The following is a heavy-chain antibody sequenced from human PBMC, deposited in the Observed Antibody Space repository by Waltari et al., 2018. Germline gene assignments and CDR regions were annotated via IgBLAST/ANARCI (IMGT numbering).Heavy chain of an antibody. CDR2: INPNSGGT. CDR3: ARDIAARVYYYYGMDV. V-gene: IGHV1-2*02. CDR1: GYTFTGYY. Sequence: QVQLVQSGAEVKKPGASVKVSCTASGYTFTGYYMHWVRQAPGQGLEWMGWINPNSGGTNYAQKFQGRVTMTRDTSISTAYMELSRLRSDDTAVYYCARDIAARVYYYYGMDVWGQGTTVTVSS. J-gene: IGHJ6*02. D-gene: IGHD6-6*01.